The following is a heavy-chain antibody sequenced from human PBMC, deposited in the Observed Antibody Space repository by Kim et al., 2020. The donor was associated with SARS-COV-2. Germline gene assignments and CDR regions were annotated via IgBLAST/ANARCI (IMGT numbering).Heavy chain of an antibody. CDR1: GFTFSSYG. Sequence: GGSLRLSCVASGFTFSSYGMHWVRQAPGQGLEWVAIIWYDGSNEYYADSVKGRFTISRDTSKNSLYLQMNYLRDEDTAVYYCARDKQMSMDYWGQGILVVVSS. V-gene: IGHV3-33*01. CDR2: IWYDGSNE. CDR3: ARDKQMSMDY. D-gene: IGHD2-2*01. J-gene: IGHJ4*02.